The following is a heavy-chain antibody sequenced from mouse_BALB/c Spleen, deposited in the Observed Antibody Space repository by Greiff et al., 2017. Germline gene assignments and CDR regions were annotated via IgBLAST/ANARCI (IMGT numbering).Heavy chain of an antibody. CDR2: ISYSGST. CDR3: ARGYYGNYEAMDY. J-gene: IGHJ4*01. D-gene: IGHD2-1*01. Sequence: VQLQQSGPSLVKPSQTLSLTCSVTGDSITSGYWNWIRKFPGNKLEYMGYISYSGSTYYNPSLKSRISITRDTSKNQYYLQLNSVTTEDTATYYCARGYYGNYEAMDYWGQGTSVTVSS. V-gene: IGHV3-8*02. CDR1: GDSITSGY.